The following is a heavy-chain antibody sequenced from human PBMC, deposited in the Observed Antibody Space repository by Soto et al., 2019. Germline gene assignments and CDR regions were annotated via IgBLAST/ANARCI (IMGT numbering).Heavy chain of an antibody. J-gene: IGHJ3*01. CDR3: ARLLTEGATFREDAFDL. CDR1: RYTFTSHG. Sequence: QIQLVQSGGGVKTPGASVKVSCTTSRYTFTSHGIAWVRQAPGQGLEWMGCISTFNGKTDYAQKFQGRVTMTADTITSTVDMELRSLRSDDTAVYFCARLLTEGATFREDAFDLWGQGTKVTVSS. CDR2: ISTFNGKT. D-gene: IGHD3-9*01. V-gene: IGHV1-18*01.